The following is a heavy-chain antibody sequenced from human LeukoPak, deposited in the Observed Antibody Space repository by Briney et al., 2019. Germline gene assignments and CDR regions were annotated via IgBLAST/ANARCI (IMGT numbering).Heavy chain of an antibody. CDR3: ANHPPAYCSSTSCYAPN. D-gene: IGHD2-2*01. CDR2: ISGSGGST. V-gene: IGHV3-23*01. CDR1: GFTFSSYA. Sequence: PGGSLRLSCAASGFTFSSYAMSWVRQAPGKGLEWVSAISGSGGSTYYADSVKGRFTISRDNSKNTLYLRMNSLRAEDTAVYYCANHPPAYCSSTSCYAPNWGQGTLVTVSS. J-gene: IGHJ4*02.